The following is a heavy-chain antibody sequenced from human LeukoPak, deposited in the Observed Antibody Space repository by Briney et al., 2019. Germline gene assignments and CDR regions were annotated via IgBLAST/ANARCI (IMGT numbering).Heavy chain of an antibody. CDR3: ARGTNRWPDY. V-gene: IGHV3-11*01. J-gene: IGHJ4*02. CDR1: GFIFSDYY. D-gene: IGHD4-23*01. CDR2: ISTSGSVK. Sequence: AGGSLRLSCSCAASGFIFSDYYMSWIRQAPGKGLEWVSYISTSGSVKYYADSVKGRFTISRDNAKNSMYLQMNSLTAEDTAVYYCARGTNRWPDYWGQGTLVIVSS.